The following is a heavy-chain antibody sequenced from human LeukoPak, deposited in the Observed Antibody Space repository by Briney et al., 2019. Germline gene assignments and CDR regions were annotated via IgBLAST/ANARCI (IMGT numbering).Heavy chain of an antibody. Sequence: GGSLRLSCAASGFSFNSDWMDWARQAPGKGLEWVANIKHDESEKNYLDSVKGRFTISRDNAQNSLYLQMDGLRVEDTAVYYCTRRLDDWGQGTLVTVSS. CDR2: IKHDESEK. CDR1: GFSFNSDW. J-gene: IGHJ4*02. D-gene: IGHD3-16*01. CDR3: TRRLDD. V-gene: IGHV3-7*01.